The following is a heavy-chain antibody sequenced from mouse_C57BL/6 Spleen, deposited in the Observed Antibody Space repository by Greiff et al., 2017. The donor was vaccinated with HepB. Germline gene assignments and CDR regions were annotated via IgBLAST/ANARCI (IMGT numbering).Heavy chain of an antibody. J-gene: IGHJ4*01. CDR1: GFTFSDYG. D-gene: IGHD4-1*01. CDR3: ARRNWDGYAMDY. V-gene: IGHV5-17*01. Sequence: EVKLMESGGGLVKPGGSLKLSCAASGFTFSDYGMHWVRQAPEKGLEWVAYISSGSSTIYYADTVKGRFTISRDNATNTLFLQMTGLRSEDTAMSSCARRNWDGYAMDYWGQGPSVTVSS. CDR2: ISSGSSTI.